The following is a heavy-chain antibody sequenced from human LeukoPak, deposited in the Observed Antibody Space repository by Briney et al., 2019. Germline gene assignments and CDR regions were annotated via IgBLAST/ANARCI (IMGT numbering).Heavy chain of an antibody. CDR1: GFPFSTYW. Sequence: GGSLRLSCAASGFPFSTYWMSWVRQAPGKGLEWVGSIKQDGSERYYVDSVKGRFTISRDNAKNSLYLQLNSLRVEGTAVYYCASHDFWNPFFDYWGQGTLVTVSS. D-gene: IGHD3-3*01. V-gene: IGHV3-7*01. CDR3: ASHDFWNPFFDY. J-gene: IGHJ4*02. CDR2: IKQDGSER.